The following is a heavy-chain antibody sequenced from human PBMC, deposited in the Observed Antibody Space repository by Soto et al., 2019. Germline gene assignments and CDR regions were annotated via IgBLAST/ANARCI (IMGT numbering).Heavy chain of an antibody. CDR1: GGSISSSNW. J-gene: IGHJ6*02. V-gene: IGHV4-4*02. D-gene: IGHD3-10*01. CDR2: IYHSGST. Sequence: PSETLSLTCAVSGGSISSSNWWSWVRQPPGKGLEWIGEIYHSGSTNYNPSLKSRVTISVDKSKNQFSLKLSSGTAADTAVYYCASFSECRSGWYYSYGLDVWGQGTTVTV. CDR3: ASFSECRSGWYYSYGLDV.